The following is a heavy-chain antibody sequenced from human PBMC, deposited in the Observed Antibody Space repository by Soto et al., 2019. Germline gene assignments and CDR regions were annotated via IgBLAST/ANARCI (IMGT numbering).Heavy chain of an antibody. CDR2: ISAYNGNT. CDR3: GRDQGGGWFDP. V-gene: IGHV1-18*01. D-gene: IGHD1-26*01. J-gene: IGHJ5*02. Sequence: QVQLVQSGAEVKKPGASVKVSCKASGYTFSSYGISWVRQAPGQGLEWMGWISAYNGNTNCAQNLQGRVTMTTDPSTSTAYMELRSLRSADADVYYCGRDQGGGWFDPWGRGTLVTVSS. CDR1: GYTFSSYG.